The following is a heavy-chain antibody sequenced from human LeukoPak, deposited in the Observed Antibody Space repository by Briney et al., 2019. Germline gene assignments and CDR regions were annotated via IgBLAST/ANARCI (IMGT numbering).Heavy chain of an antibody. Sequence: SETLSLTCAVSGGSLSSGGYCWSWVRQPPGTGLEWLGYIYHSGRTYYNPSLKSRVTISVDRSKNQFSLKLSSVTAADTAVYYCASSIRPRSFDYWGQGTLVTVSS. J-gene: IGHJ4*02. CDR3: ASSIRPRSFDY. CDR2: IYHSGRT. CDR1: GGSLSSGGYC. V-gene: IGHV4-30-2*01.